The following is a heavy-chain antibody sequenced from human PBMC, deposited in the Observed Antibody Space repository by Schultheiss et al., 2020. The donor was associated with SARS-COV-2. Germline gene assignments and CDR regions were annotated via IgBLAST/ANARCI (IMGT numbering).Heavy chain of an antibody. CDR1: GDSISNYY. CDR2: IYYSGST. D-gene: IGHD2-2*01. CDR3: ARGGYCSSTSCSIAGYYYYYGMDV. V-gene: IGHV4-59*01. J-gene: IGHJ6*02. Sequence: SETLSLTCSVSGDSISNYYWSWIRQSPGRGLEWIGYIYYSGSTKYNPSLKSRVIISADTSKNQLSLRLTSVTAADTAVYYCARGGYCSSTSCSIAGYYYYYGMDVWGQGTTVTVSS.